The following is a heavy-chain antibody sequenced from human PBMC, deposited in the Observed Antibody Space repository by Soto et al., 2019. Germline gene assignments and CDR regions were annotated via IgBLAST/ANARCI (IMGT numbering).Heavy chain of an antibody. D-gene: IGHD6-13*01. CDR3: AKDIEGIAAAGSRDYFDY. V-gene: IGHV3-23*01. J-gene: IGHJ4*02. CDR2: ISGSGGST. Sequence: GGSLRLSCAASGFTFSSYAMSWVRQAPGKGLEWVSAISGSGGSTYYADSVKGRFTISRDNSKNTLYLQMNSLRAEDTAVYYCAKDIEGIAAAGSRDYFDYWGQGTLVTVSS. CDR1: GFTFSSYA.